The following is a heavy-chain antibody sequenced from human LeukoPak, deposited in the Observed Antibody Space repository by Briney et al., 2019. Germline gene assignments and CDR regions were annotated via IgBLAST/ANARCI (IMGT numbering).Heavy chain of an antibody. CDR2: INHSGST. Sequence: PSETLSLTCAVYGGSFSGYYWSWIRQPPGKGLQWIGEINHSGSTNYNPSLKSRVTISVDTSKNQFSLKLSSVTAADTAVYYCARLVVLDLVGEGVDYWGQGTLVTVSS. CDR3: ARLVVLDLVGEGVDY. J-gene: IGHJ4*02. D-gene: IGHD3-16*01. CDR1: GGSFSGYY. V-gene: IGHV4-34*01.